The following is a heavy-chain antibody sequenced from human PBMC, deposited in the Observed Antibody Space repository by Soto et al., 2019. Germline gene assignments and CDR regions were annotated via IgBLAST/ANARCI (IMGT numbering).Heavy chain of an antibody. CDR3: AREEYSSSSLYYYGMDV. CDR1: GGTFSSYA. V-gene: IGHV1-69*13. J-gene: IGHJ6*02. D-gene: IGHD6-6*01. Sequence: GASVKVSCKASGGTFSSYAISWVRQAPGQGLEWMGGIIPIFGTANYAQKFQGRVTITADESTSTAYMELSSLRSEDTAVYYCAREEYSSSSLYYYGMDVWGQGTTVTAP. CDR2: IIPIFGTA.